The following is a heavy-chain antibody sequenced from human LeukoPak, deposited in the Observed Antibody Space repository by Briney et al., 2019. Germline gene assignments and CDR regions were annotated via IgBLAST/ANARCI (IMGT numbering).Heavy chain of an antibody. Sequence: GGSLRLSCAASGFTFSSYSMNWVRQAPGKGLEWVSSISSSSSYIYYADSVKGRFTISRDNAKNSLYLQMNSLRAEDTAVYYCARDHGIAVACSWFDPWGQGTLVTVSS. CDR3: ARDHGIAVACSWFDP. D-gene: IGHD6-19*01. CDR1: GFTFSSYS. CDR2: ISSSSSYI. J-gene: IGHJ5*02. V-gene: IGHV3-21*01.